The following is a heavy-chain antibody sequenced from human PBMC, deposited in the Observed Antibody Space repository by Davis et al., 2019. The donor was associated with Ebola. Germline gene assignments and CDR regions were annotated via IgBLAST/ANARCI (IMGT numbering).Heavy chain of an antibody. CDR2: LGTSADT. CDR3: AKDTSNIWFDI. D-gene: IGHD1-26*01. Sequence: GGSLRLSCSASGFTFSDNDMNWIRQAPGKGLEWVSTLGTSADTYYADSVKGRFTISRDNSKNTLYLQINGLRFEDTAIYYCAKDTSNIWFDIWGQGTNVTVSS. V-gene: IGHV3-69-1*01. J-gene: IGHJ3*02. CDR1: GFTFSDND.